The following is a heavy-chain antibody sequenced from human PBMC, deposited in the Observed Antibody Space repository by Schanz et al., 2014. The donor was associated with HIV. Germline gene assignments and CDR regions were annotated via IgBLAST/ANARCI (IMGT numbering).Heavy chain of an antibody. D-gene: IGHD6-13*01. V-gene: IGHV1-46*04. CDR3: ASDLSVYSSSSSV. Sequence: QVQLVQSGAEVKKPGSSVKVSCKASGYTFSSYYIHWVRQAPGQGLEWVGEIDPSGGRTGYTEKLRGRVTMTRDTSTTTVYMDLSSLRSEDTAVYYCASDLSVYSSSSSVWGQGTTVTVSS. J-gene: IGHJ6*02. CDR2: IDPSGGRT. CDR1: GYTFSSYY.